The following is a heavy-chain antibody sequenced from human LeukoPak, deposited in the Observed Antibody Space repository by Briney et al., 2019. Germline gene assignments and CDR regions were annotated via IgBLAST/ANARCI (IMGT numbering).Heavy chain of an antibody. Sequence: GGSLRISCAPSGFTLSTYGMTWVRQAPGKGLEWVSGISGSGDNTYYADSVKGRFTVSRDISKNTPYLQMNSLRDEDTAIYYCANYRSSSSHYWGQGTLVTVSS. CDR2: ISGSGDNT. D-gene: IGHD6-6*01. CDR1: GFTLSTYG. J-gene: IGHJ4*02. V-gene: IGHV3-23*01. CDR3: ANYRSSSSHY.